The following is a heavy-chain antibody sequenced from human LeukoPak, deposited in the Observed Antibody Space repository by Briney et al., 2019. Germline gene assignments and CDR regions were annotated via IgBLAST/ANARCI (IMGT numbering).Heavy chain of an antibody. Sequence: PGWSLRLSCAASGFTFSSYWMHWVRQVPGKGLVWVARINPGGSSITYADSVKGRFTISRDNAKNTLYLQMDSLRAEDTGVYYCARSNQADDYWGQGTLVTVSS. CDR3: ARSNQADDY. J-gene: IGHJ4*02. D-gene: IGHD1-14*01. CDR1: GFTFSSYW. CDR2: INPGGSSI. V-gene: IGHV3-74*01.